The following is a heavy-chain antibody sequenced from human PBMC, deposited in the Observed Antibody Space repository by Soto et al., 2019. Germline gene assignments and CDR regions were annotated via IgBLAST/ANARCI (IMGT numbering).Heavy chain of an antibody. CDR1: GGSISNYY. CDR3: ARTCFDSGTYYNSCFDP. J-gene: IGHJ5*02. CDR2: IYNTGST. V-gene: IGHV4-59*01. Sequence: ASETLSLTCTVSGGSISNYYWNWIRQSPGKGLEWIGSIYNTGSTSYNPSLKSRVTMSVDTSKNQFSLKLTSLTAADAAVYYCARTCFDSGTYYNSCFDPWGQGTLVTVSS. D-gene: IGHD3-10*01.